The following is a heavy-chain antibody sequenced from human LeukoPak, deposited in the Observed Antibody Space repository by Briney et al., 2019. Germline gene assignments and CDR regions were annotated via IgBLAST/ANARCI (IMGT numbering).Heavy chain of an antibody. CDR3: ARYSSSFTSYYYYYGMDV. CDR1: SGSISNYY. J-gene: IGHJ6*02. CDR2: IYYSGST. Sequence: SETLSLTCTVSSGSISNYYWSWIRQSPGKGLEWIGYIYYSGSTNYNPSLKSRVTISVDMSKNQFSLKLSSVTAADTAVYYCARYSSSFTSYYYYYGMDVWGQGTTVTVSS. D-gene: IGHD6-13*01. V-gene: IGHV4-59*01.